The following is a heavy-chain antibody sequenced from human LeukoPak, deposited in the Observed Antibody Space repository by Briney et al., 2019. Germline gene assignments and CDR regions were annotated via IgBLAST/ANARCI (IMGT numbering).Heavy chain of an antibody. CDR2: IYYSGST. D-gene: IGHD6-13*01. CDR1: GGSISSSSYY. Sequence: PSETLSLTCTVSGGSISSSSYYWGWIRQPPGKGLEWIGSIYYSGSTYYNPSLKSRVTISVDTSKNQFSLKLSSVTAADTAVYYCARTAAAGGGLDYFAYWGQGTLVTVSS. J-gene: IGHJ4*02. CDR3: ARTAAAGGGLDYFAY. V-gene: IGHV4-39*01.